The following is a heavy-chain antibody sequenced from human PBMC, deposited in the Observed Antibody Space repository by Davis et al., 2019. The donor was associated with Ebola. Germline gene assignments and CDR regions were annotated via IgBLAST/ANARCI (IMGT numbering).Heavy chain of an antibody. V-gene: IGHV3-33*05. CDR3: ARWDSNNLYWIAY. CDR2: IQHDGTNK. J-gene: IGHJ4*02. CDR1: GFTFSNYG. D-gene: IGHD2-8*02. Sequence: GESLKISCAASGFTFSNYGIHWVRQAPGKGLEWVALIQHDGTNKYYADSVKGRFTISRDNAKNSLYLQMNSLRAEDTAVYYCARWDSNNLYWIAYWGRGSLVTVSS.